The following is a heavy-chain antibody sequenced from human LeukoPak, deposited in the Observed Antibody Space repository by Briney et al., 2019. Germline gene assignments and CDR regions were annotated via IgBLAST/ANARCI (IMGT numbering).Heavy chain of an antibody. Sequence: GGSLRLSCVASGFTFSSCAMSWVRQAPGKGLEWVSAISGSGGNTYYADSVKGRFTISRDNSKNTLYLQMNSLRAEDTAAYYCAKVVHIVVVNDAFDIWGQGTMVTVSS. CDR1: GFTFSSCA. J-gene: IGHJ3*02. CDR2: ISGSGGNT. V-gene: IGHV3-23*01. CDR3: AKVVHIVVVNDAFDI. D-gene: IGHD2-21*01.